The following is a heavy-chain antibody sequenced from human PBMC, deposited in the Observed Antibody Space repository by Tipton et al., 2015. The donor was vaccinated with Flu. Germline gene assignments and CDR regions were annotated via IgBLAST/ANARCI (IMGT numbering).Heavy chain of an antibody. V-gene: IGHV4-38-2*02. J-gene: IGHJ4*02. CDR2: IFHTGST. CDR1: GYSISSGHY. D-gene: IGHD1-26*01. Sequence: LRLSCAVSGYSISSGHYWGWIRQIPEKGLEWIGNIFHTGSTFYNLSLNSRFTISVDTSKNQFSLRVTSVTAADTGVYYCARDSGSRTPEYYFEYWGQGILVTVSS. CDR3: ARDSGSRTPEYYFEY.